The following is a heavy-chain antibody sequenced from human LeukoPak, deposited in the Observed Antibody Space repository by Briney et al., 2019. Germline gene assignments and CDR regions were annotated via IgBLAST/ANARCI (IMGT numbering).Heavy chain of an antibody. J-gene: IGHJ4*02. V-gene: IGHV3-74*01. CDR2: VNSDGSTT. CDR3: ARSFLGGNAFGY. D-gene: IGHD4-23*01. Sequence: GGSLRLSCAASGFTFSSYWMHWVRQAPGKGLVWVSRVNSDGSTTTYADSVKGRFTISRDNAKNTLSLQMNSLRAEDTAVYYCARSFLGGNAFGYWGQGTLVTVSS. CDR1: GFTFSSYW.